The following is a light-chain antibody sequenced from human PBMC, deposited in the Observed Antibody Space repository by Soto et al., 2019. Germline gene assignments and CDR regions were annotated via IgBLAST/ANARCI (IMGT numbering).Light chain of an antibody. V-gene: IGLV2-18*02. J-gene: IGLJ2*01. Sequence: QSALTQPPSVSGSPGQSVTISCTGTSGDVGTYNRVSWYQQPPGTAPKLMIYEVTNRPSGVPDRFSGSKSGNTASLTISGLQAEDEADYYCSSYTSSTTVVFGG. CDR1: SGDVGTYNR. CDR3: SSYTSSTTVV. CDR2: EVT.